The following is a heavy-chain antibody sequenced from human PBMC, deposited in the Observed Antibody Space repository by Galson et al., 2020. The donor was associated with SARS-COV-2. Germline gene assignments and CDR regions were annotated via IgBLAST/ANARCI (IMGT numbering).Heavy chain of an antibody. V-gene: IGHV3-9*01. CDR1: GFTFDDYA. CDR2: ISWNSGSI. CDR3: AKEVKVSLLGSSWYEEY. D-gene: IGHD6-13*01. Sequence: SLKISCAASGFTFDDYAMHWVRQAPGKGLEWVSGISWNSGSIGYADSVKGRFTISRDNAKNSLYLQMNSLRAEDTALYYCAKEVKVSLLGSSWYEEYWGQGTLVTVSS. J-gene: IGHJ4*02.